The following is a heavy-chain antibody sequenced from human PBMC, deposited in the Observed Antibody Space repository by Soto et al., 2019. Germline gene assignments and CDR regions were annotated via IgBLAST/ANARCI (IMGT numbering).Heavy chain of an antibody. V-gene: IGHV1-2*04. CDR2: INTNSGGT. CDR1: GYTFTGYH. Sequence: QVQLVQSGAEVKEPGASVKVSCKASGYTFTGYHIHWVRQAPGQGLEWMGWINTNSGGTNYAQKFQGWVTMTRDTSINTAYVELSRLRSDDTAVYYCARWLGASNWFDPWGQGTLVTVSS. J-gene: IGHJ5*02. D-gene: IGHD1-26*01. CDR3: ARWLGASNWFDP.